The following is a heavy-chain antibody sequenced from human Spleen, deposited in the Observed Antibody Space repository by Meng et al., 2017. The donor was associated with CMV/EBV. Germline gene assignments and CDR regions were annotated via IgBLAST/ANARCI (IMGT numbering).Heavy chain of an antibody. CDR1: GGSISSSNL. J-gene: IGHJ4*02. CDR3: ARIERRRILKYCGSDCSTTDY. CDR2: IYHSGST. D-gene: IGHD2-21*02. Sequence: AQLQESGPGQVKHSGTLSLTCAVPGGSISSSNLWTWVRQVPGKGLEWIGEIYHSGSTNYNPSLKSRVTISVDKFKNQFSLKLGSVTAADTAVYYCARIERRRILKYCGSDCSTTDYWGQGTLVTVSS. V-gene: IGHV4-4*02.